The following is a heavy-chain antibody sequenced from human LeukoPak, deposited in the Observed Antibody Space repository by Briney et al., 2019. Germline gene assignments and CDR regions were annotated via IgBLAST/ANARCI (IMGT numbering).Heavy chain of an antibody. CDR3: ASTAAGTFYYYMDV. Sequence: SETLSLTCTVSGGSISSYYWSWIRQPAGKGLEWIGRIYTSGSTNYNPSLKSRVTISVDTSKNQFSLKLSSVTAADTAVYYCASTAAGTFYYYMDVWGKGTTVTVSS. D-gene: IGHD6-13*01. CDR1: GGSISSYY. CDR2: IYTSGST. J-gene: IGHJ6*03. V-gene: IGHV4-4*07.